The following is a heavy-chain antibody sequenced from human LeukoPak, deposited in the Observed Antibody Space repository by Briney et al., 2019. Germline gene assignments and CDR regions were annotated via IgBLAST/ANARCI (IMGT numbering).Heavy chain of an antibody. Sequence: GGSLRLSCAASGFTFDDHAMHWVRQAPGKGLEWVSGISWNSGSIGYADSVKDRFTISRDNAKNSLYLQMNSLRAEDTALYYCAKGGEWELLLDYWGQGTPVTVSS. J-gene: IGHJ4*02. V-gene: IGHV3-9*01. CDR1: GFTFDDHA. CDR3: AKGGEWELLLDY. CDR2: ISWNSGSI. D-gene: IGHD1-26*01.